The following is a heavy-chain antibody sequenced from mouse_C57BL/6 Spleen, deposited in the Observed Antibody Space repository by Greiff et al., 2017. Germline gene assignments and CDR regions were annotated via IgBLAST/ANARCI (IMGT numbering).Heavy chain of an antibody. V-gene: IGHV10-3*01. J-gene: IGHJ3*01. CDR2: IRRKSSNYAT. D-gene: IGHD1-1*01. CDR1: GFTFNTYA. CDR3: VRPDGSSYVGFAY. Sequence: EVQRVESGGGLVQPKGSLKLSCAASGFTFNTYAMHWVRQAPGQGLEWVARIRRKSSNYATYYADSVKDRFTISRDDSQSMLYLQMNNLKTEDAAWYYCVRPDGSSYVGFAYWGQGTLVTVSA.